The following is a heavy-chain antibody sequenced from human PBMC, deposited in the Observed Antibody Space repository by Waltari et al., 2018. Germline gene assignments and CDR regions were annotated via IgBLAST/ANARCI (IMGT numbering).Heavy chain of an antibody. D-gene: IGHD2-15*01. CDR3: ARLPISLGVGSVFDI. CDR1: GGSISNITSS. J-gene: IGHJ3*02. V-gene: IGHV4-39*01. Sequence: QMQLQESGPGLVKPSEPLSLTCTVSGGSISNITSSRGWIRQPPGKGLEWIGNIYYSGSTYYKPSLKSRLTISVDTSKNQFSLNLRSVTAADTAVYYCARLPISLGVGSVFDIWGQGTMVTVSS. CDR2: IYYSGST.